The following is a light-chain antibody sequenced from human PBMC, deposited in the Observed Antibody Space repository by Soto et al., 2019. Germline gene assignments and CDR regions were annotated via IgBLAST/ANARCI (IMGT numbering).Light chain of an antibody. CDR1: QSISSW. J-gene: IGKJ2*01. CDR2: DAS. CDR3: QQYNT. Sequence: DIQMTQSPSTLSASVGDRVTITCRASQSISSWLAWYQQKPGKAPKLLIYDASSLESWVPSRFSGSGSGTEFTITISSLQPDYFATYYCQQYNTFGQGTKLEIK. V-gene: IGKV1-5*01.